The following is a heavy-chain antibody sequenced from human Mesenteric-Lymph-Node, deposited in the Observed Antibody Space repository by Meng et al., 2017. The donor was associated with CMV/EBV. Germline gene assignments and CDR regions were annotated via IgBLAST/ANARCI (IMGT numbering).Heavy chain of an antibody. V-gene: IGHV3-48*04. D-gene: IGHD2-21*01. CDR1: GFTFSNYN. Sequence: GESLKISCAGSGFTFSNYNMNWVRQAPGKGLEWPSYISRSSTTIYYADSVKGRFTISRDDAKNSVYLQMNSLRAEDTAVYYCASGDCGGECFSGYWGQGTLVTVSS. CDR3: ASGDCGGECFSGY. CDR2: ISRSSTTI. J-gene: IGHJ4*02.